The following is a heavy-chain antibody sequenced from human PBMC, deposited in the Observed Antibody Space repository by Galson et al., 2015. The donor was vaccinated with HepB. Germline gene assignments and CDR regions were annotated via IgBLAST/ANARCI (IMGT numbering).Heavy chain of an antibody. J-gene: IGHJ3*02. CDR1: GYSFTSYW. CDR3: ATASGYSSSYDAFDI. D-gene: IGHD6-13*01. V-gene: IGHV5-51*04. CDR2: IYPGDSDT. Sequence: QSGAEVKKPGESLKISCKGSGYSFTSYWIGWVRQMPGKGLEWMGIIYPGDSDTRYSPSFQGQATISADKPISTAYLQWSSLKASDTAMYYCATASGYSSSYDAFDIWGQGTMVTVSS.